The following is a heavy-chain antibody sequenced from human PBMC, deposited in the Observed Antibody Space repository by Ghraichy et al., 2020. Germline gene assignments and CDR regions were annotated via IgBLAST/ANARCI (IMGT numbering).Heavy chain of an antibody. V-gene: IGHV2-5*02. J-gene: IGHJ5*02. Sequence: SGHTLVKPTQTLTLTCTFSGFSLSTSGVGVGWIRQPPGKALEWLALIYWDDDKRYSPSLKSRLTITKDTSKKQVVLTMTNMDPVDTATYYCAHSPPDCSSSGCFLSNWFDPWGQGTLVTVSS. CDR3: AHSPPDCSSSGCFLSNWFDP. CDR2: IYWDDDK. D-gene: IGHD2-15*01. CDR1: GFSLSTSGVG.